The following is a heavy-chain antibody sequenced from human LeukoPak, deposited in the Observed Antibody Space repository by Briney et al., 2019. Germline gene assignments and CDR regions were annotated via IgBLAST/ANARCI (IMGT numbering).Heavy chain of an antibody. V-gene: IGHV4-59*08. D-gene: IGHD6-19*01. CDR3: ARHSGGSGWPR. CDR1: GTSISSHY. Sequence: SETLSLTCTVSGTSISSHYWNWIRQPPGKGLEWIGYIFYSGSTKYNPSLTSRVTISVDRSKNQFSLKLSSATAADTAVYYCARHSGGSGWPRWGQGTLVTVSS. CDR2: IFYSGST. J-gene: IGHJ4*02.